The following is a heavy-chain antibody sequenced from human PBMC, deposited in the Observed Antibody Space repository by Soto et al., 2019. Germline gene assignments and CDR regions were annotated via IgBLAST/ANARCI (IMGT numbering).Heavy chain of an antibody. CDR2: IYYSGST. J-gene: IGHJ6*02. CDR3: ARDRTVTTDYYYYYGMDV. D-gene: IGHD4-17*01. V-gene: IGHV4-59*01. Sequence: SETLSLTCTVSGGSISSYYLSWIRQPPGKGLEWIGYIYYSGSTNYNPSLKSRVTISVDTSKNQFSLKLSSVTAADTAVYYCARDRTVTTDYYYYYGMDVWGQGTTVTVSS. CDR1: GGSISSYY.